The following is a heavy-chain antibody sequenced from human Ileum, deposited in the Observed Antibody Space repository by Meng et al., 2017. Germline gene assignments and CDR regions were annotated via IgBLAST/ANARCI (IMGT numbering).Heavy chain of an antibody. D-gene: IGHD6-19*01. V-gene: IGHV1-69*06. Sequence: SVKVSCKASGGTFSSYAISWVLQAPGQGLEWMGGIIPIFGTANYAQKFQGRVTITADKSTSTAYMELSSLRSEDTAVYYCARASGWYYYYYGMDVWGQGTTVTVSS. J-gene: IGHJ6*02. CDR1: GGTFSSYA. CDR3: ARASGWYYYYYGMDV. CDR2: IIPIFGTA.